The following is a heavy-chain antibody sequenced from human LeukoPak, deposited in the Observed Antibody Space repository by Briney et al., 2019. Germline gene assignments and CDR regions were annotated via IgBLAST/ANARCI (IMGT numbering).Heavy chain of an antibody. Sequence: PSETLSLTCTVSGGSISSYYWSWIRQPPGKGLEWIGYIYYSGSANYNPSLKSRVTISVDTSKNQFSLKLSSVTAADTAVYYCARLTGYSYGYRDYPHFDYWGQGTLVTVSS. D-gene: IGHD5-18*01. CDR1: GGSISSYY. J-gene: IGHJ4*02. CDR3: ARLTGYSYGYRDYPHFDY. CDR2: IYYSGSA. V-gene: IGHV4-59*08.